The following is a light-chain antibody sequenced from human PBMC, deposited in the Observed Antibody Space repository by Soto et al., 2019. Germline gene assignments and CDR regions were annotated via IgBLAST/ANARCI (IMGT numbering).Light chain of an antibody. V-gene: IGKV1-39*01. CDR1: QSIDRY. J-gene: IGKJ1*01. CDR2: AAS. CDR3: QQSGT. Sequence: DIQMTQSPSSLSASVGDRVTITCRASQSIDRYLNWYQQKPGKAPKLLIYAASNLQSGVPSRFSGSGSGTDFTLTIRSLQPEDFATYYCQQSGTFGQGNKVDIK.